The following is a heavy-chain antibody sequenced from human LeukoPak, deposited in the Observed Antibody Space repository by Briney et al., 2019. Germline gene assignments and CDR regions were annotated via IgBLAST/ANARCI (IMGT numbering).Heavy chain of an antibody. CDR1: GASISSNY. CDR2: IYYSGTT. J-gene: IGHJ6*03. CDR3: ALAHCSRTNCYDLDYFCYYMDV. D-gene: IGHD2-2*01. Sequence: SETLSLTCSVSGASISSNYWTWIRQPPGKGLEWIGNIYYSGTTNYNPSLKSRVTISEDQSKKQFSLNLISVTAADTAVYFCALAHCSRTNCYDLDYFCYYMDVWGKGTTVTVSS. V-gene: IGHV4-59*01.